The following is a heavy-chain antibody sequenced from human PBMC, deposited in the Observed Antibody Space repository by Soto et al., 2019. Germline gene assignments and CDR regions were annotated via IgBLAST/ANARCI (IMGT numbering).Heavy chain of an antibody. CDR3: AGDIVVVPAAIGPFDP. Sequence: SETLSLTCTVSGGSISSYYWSWIRQPPGKGLEWIGYIYYSGSTNYNPSLKSRVTISVDTSKNQFSLKLSSVTAADTAVYYCAGDIVVVPAAIGPFDPWGQGTLVTVSS. J-gene: IGHJ5*02. CDR2: IYYSGST. CDR1: GGSISSYY. V-gene: IGHV4-59*12. D-gene: IGHD2-2*01.